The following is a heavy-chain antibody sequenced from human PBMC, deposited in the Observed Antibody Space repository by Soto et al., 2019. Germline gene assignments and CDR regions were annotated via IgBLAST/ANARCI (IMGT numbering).Heavy chain of an antibody. CDR3: TRARRGTIFGAYYMDV. Sequence: GGSLRLSCTASGFTFGDYAMSWFRQAPGKGLEWVGFIRSKAYGGTTQYAASVKGRFTISRDDSKSIAYLQMNSLKTEDTAVYYCTRARRGTIFGAYYMDVWGKGTTVTVSS. J-gene: IGHJ6*03. CDR1: GFTFGDYA. D-gene: IGHD3-3*01. V-gene: IGHV3-49*03. CDR2: IRSKAYGGTT.